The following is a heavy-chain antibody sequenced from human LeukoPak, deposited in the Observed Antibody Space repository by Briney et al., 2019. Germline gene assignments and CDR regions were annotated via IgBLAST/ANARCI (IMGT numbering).Heavy chain of an antibody. CDR1: GFTFSNYA. CDR3: AKEGARYCSGGSCHVFDY. Sequence: SGGSLRLSCAASGFTFSNYAMSWVRQAPGKGLEWVSAISGSGDNTYYADSVKGRFTVSRDNTKNSLYLQMNSLRAEDTAVYYCAKEGARYCSGGSCHVFDYWGQGTLVTVSS. J-gene: IGHJ4*02. CDR2: ISGSGDNT. D-gene: IGHD2-15*01. V-gene: IGHV3-23*01.